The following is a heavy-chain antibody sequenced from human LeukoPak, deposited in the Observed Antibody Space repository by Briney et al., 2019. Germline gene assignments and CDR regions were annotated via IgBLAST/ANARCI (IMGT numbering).Heavy chain of an antibody. V-gene: IGHV3-11*04. CDR2: ISSSGSTI. CDR3: ARRIVATIAQYYFDY. Sequence: GGSLRLSCAASGFTFSDYYMSWIRQAPGKGREGVSYISSSGSTIYYADSVKGRFAISRDNAKNSLYLQMKSLRAEDPAVYSCARRIVATIAQYYFDYWGQGTLVTVSS. CDR1: GFTFSDYY. J-gene: IGHJ4*02. D-gene: IGHD5-12*01.